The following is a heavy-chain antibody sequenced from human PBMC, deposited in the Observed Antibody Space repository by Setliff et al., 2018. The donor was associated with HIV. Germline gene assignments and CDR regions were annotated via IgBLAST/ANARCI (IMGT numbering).Heavy chain of an antibody. J-gene: IGHJ4*02. CDR1: GYSFSNFA. D-gene: IGHD6-6*01. Sequence: ASVKVSCKASGYSFSNFAIHWVRQAPGQRLEWLGWINAGSGNTRYSQKFQDRLTITRDTSARTVYMELSSLKSEDTAVYYCARDRGGAAREYYFDYWGQGTLVTVSS. V-gene: IGHV1-3*01. CDR2: INAGSGNT. CDR3: ARDRGGAAREYYFDY.